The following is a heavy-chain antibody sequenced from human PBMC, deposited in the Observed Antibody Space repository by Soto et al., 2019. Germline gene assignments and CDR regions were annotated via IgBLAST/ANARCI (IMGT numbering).Heavy chain of an antibody. CDR3: ASGTAPGYYYYGMDV. Sequence: GGSLRLSCAASGFTVISNYMSWVRQAPGKGLEWVSVIYSGGSTYYADSVKGRFTISRDNSKNTLYLQMNSLRAEDTAVYYCASGTAPGYYYYGMDVWGQGTTVTVS. CDR1: GFTVISNY. V-gene: IGHV3-53*01. D-gene: IGHD1-7*01. CDR2: IYSGGST. J-gene: IGHJ6*02.